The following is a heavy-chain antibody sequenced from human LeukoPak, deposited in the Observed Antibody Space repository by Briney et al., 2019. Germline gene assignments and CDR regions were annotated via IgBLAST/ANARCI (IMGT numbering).Heavy chain of an antibody. CDR1: GFTFSSYW. V-gene: IGHV3-7*01. CDR3: ARDGYSYDSSGRSYYFDY. J-gene: IGHJ4*02. CDR2: IKQDGSEK. Sequence: GGSLRLSCAASGFTFSSYWMSWVRQAPGKGLEWVANIKQDGSEKYYVDSVKGRFTISRDNAKNLLYLQMNSLRAEDTAVYYCARDGYSYDSSGRSYYFDYWGQGTLVTVSS. D-gene: IGHD3-22*01.